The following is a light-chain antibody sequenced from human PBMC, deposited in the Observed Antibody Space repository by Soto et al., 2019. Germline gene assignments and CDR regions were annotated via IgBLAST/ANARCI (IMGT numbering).Light chain of an antibody. CDR2: DAS. Sequence: EIVLTQSPATLSLSPGERATLSCRASQSVSSYLAWYQQKPGQAPRLLIYDASNRATGIPARFSGSGSGTDITLTISSLEPEDFPIYYCQQRIHCPPYTFGQGTKLEIK. CDR1: QSVSSY. CDR3: QQRIHCPPYT. V-gene: IGKV3-11*01. J-gene: IGKJ2*01.